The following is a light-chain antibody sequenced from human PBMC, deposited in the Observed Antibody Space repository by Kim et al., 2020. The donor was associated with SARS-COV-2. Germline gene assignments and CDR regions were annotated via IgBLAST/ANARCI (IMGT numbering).Light chain of an antibody. CDR2: AAS. J-gene: IGKJ4*01. V-gene: IGKV1-27*01. CDR1: QGISNY. CDR3: QKYNSAPLT. Sequence: AAVGDRVTITGRASQGISNYLAWYQQKPGEVPKLLIYAASTLQSGVPSRVSGSGSGTDFTLTISSLQPEDVATYYCQKYNSAPLTFGGGTKVDIK.